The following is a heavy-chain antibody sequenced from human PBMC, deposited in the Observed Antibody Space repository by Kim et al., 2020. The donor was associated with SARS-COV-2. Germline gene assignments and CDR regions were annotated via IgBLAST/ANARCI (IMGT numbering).Heavy chain of an antibody. V-gene: IGHV4-30-4*01. D-gene: IGHD3-3*01. J-gene: IGHJ5*02. Sequence: SETLSLTCTVSGGSISSGDYYWSWIRQPPGKGLEWIGYIYYSGSTYYNPSLKSRVTISVDTSKNQFSLKLSSVTAADTAVYYCARDNPPYGITTGFDPWGQGTLVTVSS. CDR2: IYYSGST. CDR1: GGSISSGDYY. CDR3: ARDNPPYGITTGFDP.